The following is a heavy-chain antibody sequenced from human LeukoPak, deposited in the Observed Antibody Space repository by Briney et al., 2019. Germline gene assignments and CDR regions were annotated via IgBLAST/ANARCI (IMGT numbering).Heavy chain of an antibody. CDR3: ARTQGYYWYFDL. CDR2: TYYSGST. D-gene: IGHD2-2*01. V-gene: IGHV4-59*01. J-gene: IGHJ2*01. Sequence: SEPLSLTCCVCGGSLSSYFWRWLRPPPGKGLEWIGYTYYSGSTNYNPSIKSRVTISVDTSKNQFSLKLSSVTAADTAVYYCARTQGYYWYFDLWGRGTLVTVSS. CDR1: GGSLSSYF.